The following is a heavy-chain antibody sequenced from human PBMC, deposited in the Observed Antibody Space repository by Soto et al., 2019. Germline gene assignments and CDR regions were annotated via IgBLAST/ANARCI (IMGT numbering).Heavy chain of an antibody. D-gene: IGHD2-15*01. CDR3: ARDRGYCSGGSCYARGMDV. Sequence: SETLSLTCTVSGGSISSYYWSWIRQPPGKGLEWIGYIYYSGSTNYNPSLKSRVTISVDTSKNQFSLKLSSVTAADTAVYYCARDRGYCSGGSCYARGMDVWGQGTTVTVSS. J-gene: IGHJ6*02. CDR2: IYYSGST. V-gene: IGHV4-59*01. CDR1: GGSISSYY.